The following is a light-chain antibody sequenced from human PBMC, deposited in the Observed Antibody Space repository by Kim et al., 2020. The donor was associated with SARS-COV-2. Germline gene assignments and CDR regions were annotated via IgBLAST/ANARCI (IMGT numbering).Light chain of an antibody. V-gene: IGKV4-1*01. J-gene: IGKJ2*01. CDR3: QHYFDPPFA. CDR2: WAS. Sequence: DIVMTQSPDSLAVSLGERASINCKSSQSVLYSSNNRNYLAWYQQKPGQPPKLLIYWASTRESGVPDRFSGSGSETDFTLTISSLQAEDVAVYYCQHYFDPPFAFGQGTKLDI. CDR1: QSVLYSSNNRNY.